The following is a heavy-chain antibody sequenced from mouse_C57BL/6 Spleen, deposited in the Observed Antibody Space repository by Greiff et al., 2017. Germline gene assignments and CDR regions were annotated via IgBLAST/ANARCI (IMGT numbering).Heavy chain of an antibody. V-gene: IGHV5-17*01. CDR1: GFPFSDYG. CDR3: ALDGYYSYYAMDY. D-gene: IGHD2-3*01. CDR2: ISSGSSTI. Sequence: EVKLVESGGGLVKPGGSLKLSCAASGFPFSDYGMHWVRQAPEKGLEWVAYISSGSSTIYYADTVKGRFTISSDNAKNTLFLQMTSLRSEDTAMYYCALDGYYSYYAMDYWGQGTSVTVSS. J-gene: IGHJ4*01.